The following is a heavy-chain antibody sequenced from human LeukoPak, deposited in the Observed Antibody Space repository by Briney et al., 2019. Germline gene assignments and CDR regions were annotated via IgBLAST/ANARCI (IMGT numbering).Heavy chain of an antibody. V-gene: IGHV3-30-3*01. CDR2: ISYDGSNK. J-gene: IGHJ4*02. CDR3: AKVLSYSSSPWADY. D-gene: IGHD6-13*01. Sequence: PGGSLRLSCAASGFTFSSYAMHWVRQAPGKGLEWVAVISYDGSNKYYADSVKGRFTISRDNSKNTLYLQMNSLRAEDTAVYYCAKVLSYSSSPWADYWGQGTLVTVSS. CDR1: GFTFSSYA.